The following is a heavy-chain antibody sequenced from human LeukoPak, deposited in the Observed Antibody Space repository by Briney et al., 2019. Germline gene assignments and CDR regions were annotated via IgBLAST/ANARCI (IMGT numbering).Heavy chain of an antibody. Sequence: GGSLRLSCAASGFTFSSYAIHWVRQAPGKGLEWVAVISYDGSNEFYADSVKGRFTISRDNSKNTLYLQMSSLRAEDTAVYYCARGHTAAMVFRDYWGQGTLVTVSS. CDR3: ARGHTAAMVFRDY. CDR1: GFTFSSYA. J-gene: IGHJ4*02. CDR2: ISYDGSNE. D-gene: IGHD5-18*01. V-gene: IGHV3-30*04.